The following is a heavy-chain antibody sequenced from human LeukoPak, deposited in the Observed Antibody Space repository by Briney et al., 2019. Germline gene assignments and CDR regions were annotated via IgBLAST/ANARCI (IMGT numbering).Heavy chain of an antibody. D-gene: IGHD2-15*01. J-gene: IGHJ3*02. V-gene: IGHV4-4*07. CDR1: GGSINNYY. CDR2: IYTRGST. CDR3: ARERYCSADICSGGDAFDI. Sequence: PSETLSLTCTVSGGSINNYYWSWIRQPAGKGLEWIGRIYTRGSTNYNPSLKSRVTMSVDTSKNQFSLKLSPVTAADTAVYYCARERYCSADICSGGDAFDIWGQGTMVSVSS.